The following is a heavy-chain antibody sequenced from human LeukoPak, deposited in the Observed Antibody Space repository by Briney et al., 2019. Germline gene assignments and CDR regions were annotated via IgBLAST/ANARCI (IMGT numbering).Heavy chain of an antibody. Sequence: ASVKASCKASGYTFTSYGISWVRQAPGQGLEWMGWISAYNGNTNYAQKLQGRVTMTTDTSTSTAYMELRSLRSDDTAVYYCARAGYDTLTLAPDPANDYWGQGTLVTVSS. D-gene: IGHD3-9*01. V-gene: IGHV1-18*01. CDR3: ARAGYDTLTLAPDPANDY. CDR1: GYTFTSYG. J-gene: IGHJ4*01. CDR2: ISAYNGNT.